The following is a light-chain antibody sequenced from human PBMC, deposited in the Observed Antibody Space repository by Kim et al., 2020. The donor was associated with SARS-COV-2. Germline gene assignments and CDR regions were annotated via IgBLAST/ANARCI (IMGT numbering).Light chain of an antibody. CDR2: QDD. J-gene: IGLJ1*01. CDR1: KLGDRY. CDR3: QAWDSSTGV. V-gene: IGLV3-1*01. Sequence: SYELIQPPSVSVSPGQTASITCSGDKLGDRYICWYQQKPGQSPVLVIYQDDKRPSGIPERFSGSNSGNTATLTISGTQAMDEADYYCQAWDSSTGVFGTGTKVTVL.